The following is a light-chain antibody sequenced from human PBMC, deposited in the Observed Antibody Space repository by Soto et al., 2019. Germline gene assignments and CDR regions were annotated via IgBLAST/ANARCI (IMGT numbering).Light chain of an antibody. J-gene: IGKJ1*01. Sequence: AIQMTQSPSSLSASVGDRVTITCRASQGIRNDLGWYQQKPGKAPKLLIYAASSLQSGVPSRFSGSGSGTDFTLTNSSLQPADFATYYCLQDYIYPWTFGQGTEVEIK. CDR1: QGIRND. CDR3: LQDYIYPWT. CDR2: AAS. V-gene: IGKV1-6*01.